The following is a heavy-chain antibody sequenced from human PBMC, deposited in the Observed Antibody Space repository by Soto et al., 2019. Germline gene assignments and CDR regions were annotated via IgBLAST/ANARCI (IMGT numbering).Heavy chain of an antibody. Sequence: QVQLQESGPGLVKPSETLSLTCTVSGGSISSYYWSWIRQPPGKGLEWIGYIYYSGSTNYNPSLKNRFPISVDTSKNQLSLKPSCVTAADTAVYYCARGSEYSSGWWLGVDYWGQGTLVTVSS. CDR1: GGSISSYY. CDR2: IYYSGST. CDR3: ARGSEYSSGWWLGVDY. D-gene: IGHD6-19*01. J-gene: IGHJ4*02. V-gene: IGHV4-59*01.